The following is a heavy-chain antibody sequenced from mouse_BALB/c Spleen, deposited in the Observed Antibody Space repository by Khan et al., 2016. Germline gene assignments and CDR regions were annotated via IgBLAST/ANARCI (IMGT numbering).Heavy chain of an antibody. D-gene: IGHD2-4*01. CDR1: GFNIKDTY. J-gene: IGHJ3*01. CDR3: ARMITAY. V-gene: IGHV14-3*02. CDR2: IDPANGNT. Sequence: MQLEESGAELVKPGASVKLSCTASGFNIKDTYMHWVKQRPEQGLEWIGRIDPANGNTKYDPKFQGKATITADTSSNTAYLQLSSLTSEDTAVYYCARMITAYWGQGTLVTVSA.